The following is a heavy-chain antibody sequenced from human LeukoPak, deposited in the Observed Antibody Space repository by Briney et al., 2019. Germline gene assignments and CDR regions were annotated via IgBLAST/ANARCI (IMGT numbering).Heavy chain of an antibody. D-gene: IGHD7-27*01. CDR1: QFTFSDHY. V-gene: IGHV3-11*05. Sequence: EGSLRLSCAVSQFTFSDHYMSWIRQAPGKGLEWLSSISSKGDHTNYADSVKGRFTISRDNAKNSLYLEMNSLRAEDTAVYYCARDSPGNWGRDYWGQGTLVTVSS. CDR3: ARDSPGNWGRDY. J-gene: IGHJ4*02. CDR2: ISSKGDHT.